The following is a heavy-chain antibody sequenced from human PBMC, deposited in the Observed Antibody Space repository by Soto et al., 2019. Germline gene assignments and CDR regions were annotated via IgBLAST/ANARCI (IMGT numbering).Heavy chain of an antibody. J-gene: IGHJ5*02. CDR2: IYYSGIT. V-gene: IGHV4-30-4*01. Sequence: PLSLSCTVSGGSMSSGAYDWSWIRQPPGKGLEWIGYIYYSGITYYNPSLKSRVTISVDTSKNQLSLKLSSVTAADKAVYYCARVENWFDPWGQGTLVTVSS. CDR3: ARVENWFDP. CDR1: GGSMSSGAYD.